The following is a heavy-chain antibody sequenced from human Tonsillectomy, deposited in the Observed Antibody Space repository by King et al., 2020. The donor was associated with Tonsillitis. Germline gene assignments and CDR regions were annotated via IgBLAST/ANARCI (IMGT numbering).Heavy chain of an antibody. CDR2: ISYDGSNK. CDR3: AKIRGDLRRYFDL. Sequence: VQLVESGGGVVQPGRSLRLSCAASGFTFSSYGMHWVRQAPGKGLEWVAVISYDGSNKNNADSVKGRFTISRDNSKNTLYLQMNSLRAEDTAVYYCAKIRGDLRRYFDLWGRGTLVTVSS. CDR1: GFTFSSYG. D-gene: IGHD3-16*01. J-gene: IGHJ2*01. V-gene: IGHV3-30*18.